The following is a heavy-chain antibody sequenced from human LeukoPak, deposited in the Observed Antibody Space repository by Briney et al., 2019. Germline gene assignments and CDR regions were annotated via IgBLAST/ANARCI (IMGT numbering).Heavy chain of an antibody. CDR3: ARPPRPYGMDV. CDR2: INHSGST. J-gene: IGHJ6*02. V-gene: IGHV4-34*01. CDR1: GGSFSGYY. Sequence: SETLSLTCAVYGGSFSGYYWSWIRQLPGKGLEWIGEINHSGSTNYNPSLKSRVTISVDTSKNQFSLKLSSVTAADTAVYYCARPPRPYGMDVWGQGTTVTVSS.